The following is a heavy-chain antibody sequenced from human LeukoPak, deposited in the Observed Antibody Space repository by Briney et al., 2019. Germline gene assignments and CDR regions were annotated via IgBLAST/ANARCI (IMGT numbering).Heavy chain of an antibody. D-gene: IGHD3-10*01. Sequence: GGSLRLSCAASGFTFSKFPMGWVRQAPGRGLEWVSAISASGDVTFYADSLRGRFTISRDNSKSTLYLQMNSLRAEDSAVYYCARSWFGDLVSTHFDYWGQGTLVTVSS. CDR2: ISASGDVT. CDR3: ARSWFGDLVSTHFDY. J-gene: IGHJ4*02. CDR1: GFTFSKFP. V-gene: IGHV3-23*01.